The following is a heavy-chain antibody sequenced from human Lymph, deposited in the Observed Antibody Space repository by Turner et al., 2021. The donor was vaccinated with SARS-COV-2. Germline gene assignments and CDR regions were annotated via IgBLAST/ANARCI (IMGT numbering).Heavy chain of an antibody. CDR2: ITFTSSYI. D-gene: IGHD2-21*02. J-gene: IGHJ4*02. V-gene: IGHV3-21*01. CDR3: ARGPPDFPYYFDY. CDR1: GFTFSSYS. Sequence: EVQPVESGGGLVKPGGSLRLSCAASGFTFSSYSMNWVRQAPGKGLEWVSSITFTSSYIYYADSVKGRFTISRDNAKNSLYLQMNSLRAEDTAVYYCARGPPDFPYYFDYWGQGTLVTVSS.